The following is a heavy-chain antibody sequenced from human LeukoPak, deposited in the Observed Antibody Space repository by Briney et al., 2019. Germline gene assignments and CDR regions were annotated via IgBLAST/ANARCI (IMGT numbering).Heavy chain of an antibody. V-gene: IGHV3-53*01. CDR2: IYSGGNT. CDR1: GFSVSSNY. D-gene: IGHD3-16*01. Sequence: GGSLRLSCPASGFSVSSNYMSWVRQTPGKGLEWVSVIYSGGNTYYADSVKGRLTISRDNSKNTLYLQMYSLRAEDTAVYYCVKVGDYWPYYFEDCGQGTLVTVSS. CDR3: VKVGDYWPYYFED. J-gene: IGHJ4*02.